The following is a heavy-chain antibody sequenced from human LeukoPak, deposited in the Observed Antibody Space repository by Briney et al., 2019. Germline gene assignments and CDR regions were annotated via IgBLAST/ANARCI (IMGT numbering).Heavy chain of an antibody. J-gene: IGHJ4*02. CDR3: ARLSGSAAGRPDPFDD. CDR2: IIPIFGIA. Sequence: ASVKVSCKASGGTFSSYAISWVRQAPGQGLEWMGRIIPIFGIANYAQKFQGRVTITADKSTSTAYMELSSLRSEDTAVYYCARLSGSAAGRPDPFDDWGQGTLVTVSS. V-gene: IGHV1-69*04. D-gene: IGHD3-10*01. CDR1: GGTFSSYA.